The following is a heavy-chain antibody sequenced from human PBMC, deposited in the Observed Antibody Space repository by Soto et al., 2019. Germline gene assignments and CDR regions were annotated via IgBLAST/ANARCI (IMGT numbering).Heavy chain of an antibody. CDR2: TIPMFGTT. CDR3: TRCGIRYHSVGYYLGSDGMDV. V-gene: IGHV1-69*12. J-gene: IGHJ6*02. D-gene: IGHD3-22*01. CDR1: GGTFNSYA. Sequence: QVQLVQSGAEVKKPESSVRVSCKASGGTFNSYAITWVRQAPGQGLEWMGGTIPMFGTTNYAEKFQDRVTISADETTNSAYMELSSLRSEDMSVYYCTRCGIRYHSVGYYLGSDGMDVWGQGTTVIVSS.